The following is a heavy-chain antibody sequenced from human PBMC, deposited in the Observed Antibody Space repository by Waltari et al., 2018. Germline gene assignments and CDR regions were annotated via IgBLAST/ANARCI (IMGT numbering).Heavy chain of an antibody. CDR2: IYSGGST. Sequence: EVQLVESGGGLIQPGGSLRLSCAASGFTVSSNYMSWVRQAPGKGLEWVSVIYSGGSTYYAEPVKGRFTISRDNSKNTLYLQMNSLRAEDTAVYYCARGRSGYYPWAYWYFDLWGRGTLVTVSS. D-gene: IGHD3-22*01. CDR1: GFTVSSNY. J-gene: IGHJ2*01. V-gene: IGHV3-53*01. CDR3: ARGRSGYYPWAYWYFDL.